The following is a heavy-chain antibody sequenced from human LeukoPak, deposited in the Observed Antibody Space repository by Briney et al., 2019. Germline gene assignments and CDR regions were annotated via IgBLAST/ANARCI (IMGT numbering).Heavy chain of an antibody. V-gene: IGHV1-18*01. Sequence: ASVKVSCRASGYTFTSYIINWVRQAPGQGLECMGWISGYNGNTKYAQKLQGRVTMTTDTSTSTAYMELRSLRSDDTAVYYCARGAVYSGSYYSFDPWGQGTLVTVSS. D-gene: IGHD1-26*01. CDR1: GYTFTSYI. J-gene: IGHJ5*02. CDR2: ISGYNGNT. CDR3: ARGAVYSGSYYSFDP.